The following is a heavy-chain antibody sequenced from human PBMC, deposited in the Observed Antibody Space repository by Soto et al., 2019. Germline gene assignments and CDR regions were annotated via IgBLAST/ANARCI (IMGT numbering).Heavy chain of an antibody. D-gene: IGHD6-13*01. CDR1: GYTFTSYG. J-gene: IGHJ4*02. CDR3: GRVIAAAVDFDY. CDR2: ISAYNGNT. Sequence: ASVKVSCKASGYTFTSYGISWVRQAPGQGLEWMGWISAYNGNTNYAQKLQGRVTMTTDTSTSTAYMELRSLRSDDTAVYYCGRVIAAAVDFDYWGQGTLVTVSS. V-gene: IGHV1-18*01.